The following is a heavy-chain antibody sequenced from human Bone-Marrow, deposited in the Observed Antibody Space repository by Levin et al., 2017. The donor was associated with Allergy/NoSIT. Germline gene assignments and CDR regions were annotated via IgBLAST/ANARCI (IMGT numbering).Heavy chain of an antibody. CDR2: ITIYNGNT. J-gene: IGHJ4*02. CDR1: GYSYTYRY. CDR3: ARSPLDGDPYHIES. V-gene: IGHV1-45*02. Sequence: SVKVSCKTSGYSYTYRYLHWLRQAPGQALEWMGWITIYNGNTQYAQRFQDRVTITRHNSLHTVYMDLRSLRSEDTAIYYCARSPLDGDPYHIESWGQGTLVTVSS. D-gene: IGHD2-21*02.